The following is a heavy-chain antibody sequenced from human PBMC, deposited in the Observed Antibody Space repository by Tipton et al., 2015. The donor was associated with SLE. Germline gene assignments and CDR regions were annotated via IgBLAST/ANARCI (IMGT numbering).Heavy chain of an antibody. D-gene: IGHD1-26*01. V-gene: IGHV4-39*07. CDR3: ARAGGGATRNWFDP. Sequence: TLSLTCTVSGVSISTSTSSWGYWAWIRQPPGKGLEWIGSIYYSGSTYYNPSLKSRVTMSVDTSKNQFFLNLSSVTAADTALYYCARAGGGATRNWFDPWGQGTLVTVSS. CDR2: IYYSGST. CDR1: GVSISTSTSS. J-gene: IGHJ5*02.